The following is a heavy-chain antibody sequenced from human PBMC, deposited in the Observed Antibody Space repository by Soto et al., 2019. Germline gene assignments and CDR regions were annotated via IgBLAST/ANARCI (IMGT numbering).Heavy chain of an antibody. D-gene: IGHD6-13*01. Sequence: LSLTCTVSGGSISSYYWSWIRQPPGKGLEWIGYIYYSGSTNYNPSLKSRVTISVDTSKNQFSLKLSSVTAADTAVYYCAREGSSFFDYWGQGTLVTVSS. CDR3: AREGSSFFDY. V-gene: IGHV4-59*01. CDR1: GGSISSYY. CDR2: IYYSGST. J-gene: IGHJ4*02.